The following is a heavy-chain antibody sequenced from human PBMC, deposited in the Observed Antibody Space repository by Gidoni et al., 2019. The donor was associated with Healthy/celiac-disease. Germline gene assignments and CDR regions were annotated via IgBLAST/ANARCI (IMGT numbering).Heavy chain of an antibody. CDR3: AKDLSLISMITFGGVIPAY. J-gene: IGHJ4*02. V-gene: IGHV3-30*18. D-gene: IGHD3-16*02. CDR1: GFTLRCDG. CDR2: ISYDGSNK. Sequence: QLHLVESGGGVVPPGRSMRRACAASGFTLRCDGLHWVRQAPGKGLECVAVISYDGSNKYYADSVKGRFTISRDNSKHTLYLQMTSLRAEDTAVYYCAKDLSLISMITFGGVIPAYWGQGTLVTVSS.